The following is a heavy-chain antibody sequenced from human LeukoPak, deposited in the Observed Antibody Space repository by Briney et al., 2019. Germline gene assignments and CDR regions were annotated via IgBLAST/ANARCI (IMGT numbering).Heavy chain of an antibody. V-gene: IGHV4-31*03. D-gene: IGHD6-19*01. CDR1: GGSISSGAYY. J-gene: IGHJ4*02. CDR3: ARRISSGWNFDY. Sequence: SQTLSLTCTVSGGSISSGAYYWSWIRQRPGKGLEWIGYIYYSGSTYYNPSLKSRVTISVDTSKNQFSLKLNSVTAADTAVYYRARRISSGWNFDYWGQGTLVTVSS. CDR2: IYYSGST.